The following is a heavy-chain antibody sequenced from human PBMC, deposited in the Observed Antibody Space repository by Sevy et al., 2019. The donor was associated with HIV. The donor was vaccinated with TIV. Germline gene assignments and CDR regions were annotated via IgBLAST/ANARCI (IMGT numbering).Heavy chain of an antibody. D-gene: IGHD2-21*02. CDR3: SRGYCGGDCYPYYFDY. CDR1: GFTFSSYW. CDR2: INSDGSST. V-gene: IGHV3-74*01. Sequence: GGSLRLSCAASGFTFSSYWMHWVRQAPGKGLVWVSRINSDGSSTSYADSVKGRFTISRDNAKNTLYLQMNSLRAEDTAVYYCSRGYCGGDCYPYYFDYWGQGTLVTVSS. J-gene: IGHJ4*02.